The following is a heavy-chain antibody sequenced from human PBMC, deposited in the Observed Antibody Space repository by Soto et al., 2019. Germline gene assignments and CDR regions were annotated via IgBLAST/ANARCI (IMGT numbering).Heavy chain of an antibody. CDR1: GGSITSGGYF. D-gene: IGHD6-6*01. CDR2: ISYSGST. Sequence: PSETLSLTCTVSGGSITSGGYFWTWIRQHPGKGLEWIGYISYSGSTHYSPSLKSRVAISVDTSKNQFSLKLNSVTAADTAVYYCARMSIAARPSSRENYFDYWGQGTLVTVSS. V-gene: IGHV4-31*03. J-gene: IGHJ4*02. CDR3: ARMSIAARPSSRENYFDY.